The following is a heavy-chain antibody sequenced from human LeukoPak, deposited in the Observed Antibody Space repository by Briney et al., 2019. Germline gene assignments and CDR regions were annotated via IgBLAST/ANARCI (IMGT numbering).Heavy chain of an antibody. V-gene: IGHV3-30*03. Sequence: GRSLRLSCAASGFSFSSYGIHWVRQAPGEGLEWVAVISYDGSNKYYADSVKGRFTISRDNSKNTLYLQMNSLRDEDTAVYYCAREPKGDSSGYDAFDIWGQGTMVTVSS. CDR3: AREPKGDSSGYDAFDI. J-gene: IGHJ3*02. D-gene: IGHD3-22*01. CDR1: GFSFSSYG. CDR2: ISYDGSNK.